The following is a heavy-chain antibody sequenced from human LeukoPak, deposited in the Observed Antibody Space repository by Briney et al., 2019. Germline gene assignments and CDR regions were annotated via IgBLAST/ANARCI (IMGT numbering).Heavy chain of an antibody. Sequence: GGSLRLSCAASGITFSGSAMHWVRQTSGKGLEWVGRIRSTANGYATAYAASVKGRFTISRDDSKNTAYLQMDSLKTEDTAVYYCTGNYYGSGSYADFDYWGQGTLVTVSS. J-gene: IGHJ4*02. CDR2: IRSTANGYAT. CDR3: TGNYYGSGSYADFDY. CDR1: GITFSGSA. D-gene: IGHD3-10*01. V-gene: IGHV3-73*01.